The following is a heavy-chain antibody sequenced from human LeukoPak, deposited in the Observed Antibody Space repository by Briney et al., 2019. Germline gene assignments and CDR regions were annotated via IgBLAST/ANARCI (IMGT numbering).Heavy chain of an antibody. CDR2: ISYDGSNK. CDR1: GFTFSSYG. D-gene: IGHD3-22*01. J-gene: IGHJ3*02. CDR3: AKERPLYDSSGYYYSGAFDI. Sequence: GRSLRLSCAASGFTFSSYGMHWVRQAPGKGLEWVAVISYDGSNKYYADSVKGRFTISRDNSKNTLYLQMNSLRAEDTAVYYCAKERPLYDSSGYYYSGAFDIWGQGTMVTVSS. V-gene: IGHV3-30*18.